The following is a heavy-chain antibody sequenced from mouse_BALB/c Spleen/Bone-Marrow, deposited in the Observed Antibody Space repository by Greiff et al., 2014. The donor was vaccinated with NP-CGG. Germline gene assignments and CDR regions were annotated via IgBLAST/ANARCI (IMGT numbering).Heavy chain of an antibody. V-gene: IGHV14-1*02. CDR1: GFNVKDYY. CDR3: ARRYGSSFDY. Sequence: VQLQQSGAELVRPGALVKLSCKASGFNVKDYYMHWVIQRPEQGLEWIGWIDPENGNTIYDPKFQGKASITADTSSNTAYLQLSSLTSEDTAVYYCARRYGSSFDYWGQGTTLTVSS. J-gene: IGHJ2*01. D-gene: IGHD1-1*01. CDR2: IDPENGNT.